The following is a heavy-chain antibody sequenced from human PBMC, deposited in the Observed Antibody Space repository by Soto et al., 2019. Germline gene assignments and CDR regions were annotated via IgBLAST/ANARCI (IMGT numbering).Heavy chain of an antibody. J-gene: IGHJ6*02. Sequence: QVQLVQSGAEVKKPGSSVKVSCKASGGTFRTSAISWVRQAPGQGLEWVGGIMPVFRRPKYAQNFQGRVNITADESTSTAYMELSRLRSDDTAVYYCARDKDRPQLGGNYYYILDVWGQGTAVTVSS. CDR2: IMPVFRRP. V-gene: IGHV1-69*12. D-gene: IGHD3-3*02. CDR3: ARDKDRPQLGGNYYYILDV. CDR1: GGTFRTSA.